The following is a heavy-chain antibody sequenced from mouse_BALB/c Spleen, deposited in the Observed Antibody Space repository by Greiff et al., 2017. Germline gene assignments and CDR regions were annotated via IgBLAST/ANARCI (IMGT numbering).Heavy chain of an antibody. CDR3: ARGDGNGVHCDY. CDR1: GYSITSGYS. J-gene: IGHJ2*01. V-gene: IGHV3-6*02. D-gene: IGHD1-1*01. Sequence: VQLQQSGPGLVKPSQSLSLTCSVTGYSITSGYSWNWIRQFPGNKLEWMGYISYDGSNNYNPSLKNRISITRDTSKNQFFLKLNSVTTADTATYHCARGDGNGVHCDYGGQGTTLTVPS. CDR2: ISYDGSN.